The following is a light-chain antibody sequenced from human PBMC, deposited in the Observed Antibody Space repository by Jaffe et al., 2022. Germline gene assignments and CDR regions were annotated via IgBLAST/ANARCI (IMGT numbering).Light chain of an antibody. CDR1: QNIGRQ. CDR3: HQSNSFPLT. V-gene: IGKV6-21*02. J-gene: IGKJ4*01. Sequence: EIVLTQSPDFQSVTPKDKVTITCRASQNIGRQLQWYQQKPDQPPKLLIKSASQSISGVPSRFSGSGSGTDFTLTITSLEAEDSAMYYCHQSNSFPLTFGGGTKVEIK. CDR2: SAS.